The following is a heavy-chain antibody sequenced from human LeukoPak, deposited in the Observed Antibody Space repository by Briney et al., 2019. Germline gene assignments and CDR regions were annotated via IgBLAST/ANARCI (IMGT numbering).Heavy chain of an antibody. CDR3: ARDRGWVVRGSLTLPGWGAFDI. J-gene: IGHJ3*02. CDR2: IIPIFGTA. V-gene: IGHV1-69*06. Sequence: SVKVSCKASGGTFSSYAISWVRQAPGQGLEWMGGIIPIFGTANYAQKFQGRVTITADKSTSTAYMELSSLRSEDTAVYYCARDRGWVVRGSLTLPGWGAFDIWGQGTMVAVSS. D-gene: IGHD3-10*01. CDR1: GGTFSSYA.